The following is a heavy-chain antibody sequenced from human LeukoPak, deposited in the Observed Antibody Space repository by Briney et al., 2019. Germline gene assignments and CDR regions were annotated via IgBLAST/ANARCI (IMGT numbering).Heavy chain of an antibody. CDR1: GFTFSSYW. CDR3: ARDRDYGDYVFDY. Sequence: GGSLRLSCAASGFTFSSYWMSWVRQAPGKGLEWVANIKQDGSEKYYVDSVKGRFTISRDNAKNSLYLQMNSLRAEDTAVYYCARDRDYGDYVFDYWGQGTLVTVSS. J-gene: IGHJ4*02. CDR2: IKQDGSEK. V-gene: IGHV3-7*01. D-gene: IGHD4-17*01.